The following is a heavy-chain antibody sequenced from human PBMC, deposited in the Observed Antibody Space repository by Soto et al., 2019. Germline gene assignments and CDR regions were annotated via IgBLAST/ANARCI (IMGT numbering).Heavy chain of an antibody. CDR1: GFTFDDYA. CDR2: ISWNSGSI. J-gene: IGHJ4*02. CDR3: AKGGQLLTEGGGY. V-gene: IGHV3-9*01. D-gene: IGHD2-2*01. Sequence: EVQLVESGGGLVQPGRSLRLSCAASGFTFDDYAMHWVRQAPGKGLEWVSGISWNSGSIGYADSVKGRFPISRDNAKNSLYLQMNSLRAEDTALYYCAKGGQLLTEGGGYWGQGTLVTVSS.